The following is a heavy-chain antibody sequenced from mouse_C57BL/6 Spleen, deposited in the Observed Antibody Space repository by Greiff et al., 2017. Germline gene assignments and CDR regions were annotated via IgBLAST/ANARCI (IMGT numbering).Heavy chain of an antibody. Sequence: EVMLVESGGGLVKPGGSLKLSCAASGFTFSSYAMSWVRQTPEKRLEWVATISDGGSYTYYPDNVKGRFTISRDNAKNNLYLQMSHLKSEDTAMYYCARGYYGSSPYWFDYWGQGTTLTVSS. V-gene: IGHV5-4*03. CDR2: ISDGGSYT. CDR3: ARGYYGSSPYWFDY. D-gene: IGHD1-1*01. J-gene: IGHJ2*01. CDR1: GFTFSSYA.